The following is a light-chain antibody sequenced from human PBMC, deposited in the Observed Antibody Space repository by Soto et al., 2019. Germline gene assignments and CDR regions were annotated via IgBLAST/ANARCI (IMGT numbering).Light chain of an antibody. CDR2: GAS. CDR3: QQYHNWWT. J-gene: IGKJ1*01. V-gene: IGKV3-15*01. Sequence: EIVMTQSPATLSVSPGERATLSCRASQSVSINLAWYQQKPGQAPRLIIYGASTRATGIPARFSGSGSGTEFTLTISSLQSEDFAVYHCQQYHNWWTFGQGTKVDI. CDR1: QSVSIN.